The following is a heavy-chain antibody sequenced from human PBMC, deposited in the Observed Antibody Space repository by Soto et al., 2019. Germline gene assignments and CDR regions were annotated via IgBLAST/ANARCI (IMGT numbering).Heavy chain of an antibody. D-gene: IGHD2-2*01. J-gene: IGHJ6*02. V-gene: IGHV1-2*04. CDR3: ARDSGGAIVVVPAAYGMDV. CDR2: INLNSGGT. CDR1: GYTFTDYY. Sequence: QVQLVQSGAEVKKPGASLKVSCKASGYTFTDYYMHWVRQAPGLGLEWMGWINLNSGGTQYAQNFQGWVTMTRDTSICTAYMEVSRLRSDDTAVYYCARDSGGAIVVVPAAYGMDVWGQGTTVTVSS.